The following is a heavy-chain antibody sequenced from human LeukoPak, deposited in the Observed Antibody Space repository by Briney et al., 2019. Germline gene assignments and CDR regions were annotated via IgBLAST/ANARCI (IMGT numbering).Heavy chain of an antibody. CDR3: ARVIGYSGYDAFDY. CDR2: IYYSGST. CDR1: GVSISSYY. D-gene: IGHD5-12*01. J-gene: IGHJ4*02. Sequence: SETLSLTCTVSGVSISSYYWSWIRQPPGKGLEWIGYIYYSGSTNYNPSLKSRVTISVDTSKNQFSLKLSSVTAADTAVYYCARVIGYSGYDAFDYWGQGTLVTVSS. V-gene: IGHV4-59*01.